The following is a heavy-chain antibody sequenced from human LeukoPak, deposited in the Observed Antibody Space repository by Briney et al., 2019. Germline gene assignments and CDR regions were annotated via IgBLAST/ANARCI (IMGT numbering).Heavy chain of an antibody. CDR1: GYTFTSYD. D-gene: IGHD2-15*01. CDR3: ARVVSMGVAATGY. Sequence: ASVKVSCKASGYTFTSYDINWVRQATGQGLEWMGWMNPNSGNTGYAQKFQGRVTVTRNTSISTAYMELSSLRSEDTAVYYCARVVSMGVAATGYWGQGTLVTVSS. J-gene: IGHJ4*02. V-gene: IGHV1-8*01. CDR2: MNPNSGNT.